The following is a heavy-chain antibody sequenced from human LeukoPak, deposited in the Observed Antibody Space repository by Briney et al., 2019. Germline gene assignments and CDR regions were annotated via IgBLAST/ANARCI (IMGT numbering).Heavy chain of an antibody. V-gene: IGHV3-48*01. J-gene: IGHJ5*02. D-gene: IGHD3-22*01. Sequence: GGSLRLSCAASGFTFSSYSMNWVRQAPGKGLEWVSYISSSSSTIYYADSVKGRFTISRDNAKNSLYLQMNSLRAEDTAVYYCARERNNYYDSSGAGFDPLRQGTLVTVSS. CDR3: ARERNNYYDSSGAGFDP. CDR2: ISSSSSTI. CDR1: GFTFSSYS.